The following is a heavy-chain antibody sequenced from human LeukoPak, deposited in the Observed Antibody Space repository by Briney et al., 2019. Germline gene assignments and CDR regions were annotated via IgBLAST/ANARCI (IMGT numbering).Heavy chain of an antibody. J-gene: IGHJ4*02. V-gene: IGHV1-2*02. CDR3: AREGRDGYNKDFDY. CDR2: IQPKSGGT. Sequence: ASVKVSCKASGYTFTDYNVYWVRQAPGQGPEWMGWIQPKSGGTIYAQKFQGRVTLTRDTSINTAYMELSRLRSDDTALYYCAREGRDGYNKDFDYWGQGTLVTVSS. CDR1: GYTFTDYN. D-gene: IGHD5-24*01.